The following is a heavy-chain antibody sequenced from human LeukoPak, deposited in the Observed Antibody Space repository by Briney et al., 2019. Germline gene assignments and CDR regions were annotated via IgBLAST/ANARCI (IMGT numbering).Heavy chain of an antibody. J-gene: IGHJ6*02. D-gene: IGHD5-12*01. CDR1: GGSFSGYY. Sequence: SETLSLTCAVYGGSFSGYYRSWIRQPPGKGLEWIGEINHSGSTNYNPSLKSRVTISVDTSKNQFSLKLSSVTAADTAVYYCARFPVRGYSGYGYYYGMDVWGQGTTVTVSS. V-gene: IGHV4-34*01. CDR2: INHSGST. CDR3: ARFPVRGYSGYGYYYGMDV.